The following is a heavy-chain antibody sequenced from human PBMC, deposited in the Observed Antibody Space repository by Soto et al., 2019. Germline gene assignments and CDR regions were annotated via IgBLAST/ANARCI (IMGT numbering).Heavy chain of an antibody. Sequence: SETLSLTCIVSGGSISSYYWSWIRQPPGKGLEWIGYIYSSGSTNYNPSLKSRVTILVDTSKNQFSLKLTSMTAADTAMYYCARLNYGSGSYYWFDPWGQGTLVTVSS. CDR2: IYSSGST. D-gene: IGHD3-10*01. V-gene: IGHV4-59*08. CDR1: GGSISSYY. CDR3: ARLNYGSGSYYWFDP. J-gene: IGHJ5*02.